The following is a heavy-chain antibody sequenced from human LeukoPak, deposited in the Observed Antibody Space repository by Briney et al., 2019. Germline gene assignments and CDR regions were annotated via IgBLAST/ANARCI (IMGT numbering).Heavy chain of an antibody. CDR2: MSYDGSNK. J-gene: IGHJ4*02. V-gene: IGHV3-30-3*01. CDR1: GFTFSSYA. CDR3: ARDTSKTYYYDSSGFSPLEY. D-gene: IGHD3-22*01. Sequence: GGSLRLSCGASGFTFSSYAMHWVRQAPGKGLEWVAVMSYDGSNKYYADSVKGRFTISRDNSKNTLYLQMNSLRAEDTAVYYCARDTSKTYYYDSSGFSPLEYWGQGTLVTVSS.